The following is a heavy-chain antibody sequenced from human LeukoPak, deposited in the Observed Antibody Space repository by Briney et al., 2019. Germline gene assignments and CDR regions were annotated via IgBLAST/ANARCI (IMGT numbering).Heavy chain of an antibody. Sequence: VASVKVSCKASGYTFTSYGISWVRQAPGQGLEWMGWTSAYNGNTNYAQKLQGRVTMTTDTSTSTAYMELRSLRSDDTAVYYCARLRTIAAAVPEINWFDPWGQGTLVTVSS. CDR2: TSAYNGNT. CDR3: ARLRTIAAAVPEINWFDP. D-gene: IGHD6-13*01. CDR1: GYTFTSYG. J-gene: IGHJ5*02. V-gene: IGHV1-18*01.